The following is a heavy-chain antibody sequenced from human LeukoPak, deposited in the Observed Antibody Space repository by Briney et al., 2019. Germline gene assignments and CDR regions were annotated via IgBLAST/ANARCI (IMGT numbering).Heavy chain of an antibody. Sequence: GGSLRLSCAASGFTFSSYAMHWVRQAPGKGLEWVAVISYDGSNKYYADSVKGRFTISRDNSKNTLYLQMNSLRAEDTAVYYCARDNDGAAAGSFDYWGQGTLVTVSP. CDR2: ISYDGSNK. J-gene: IGHJ4*02. V-gene: IGHV3-30-3*01. D-gene: IGHD6-13*01. CDR1: GFTFSSYA. CDR3: ARDNDGAAAGSFDY.